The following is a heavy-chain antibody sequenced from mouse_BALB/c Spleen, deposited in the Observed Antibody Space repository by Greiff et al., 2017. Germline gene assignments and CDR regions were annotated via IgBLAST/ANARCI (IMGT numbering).Heavy chain of an antibody. Sequence: EVNLVESGGGLVKPGGSLKLSCAASGFTFSSYTMSWVRQTPEKRLEWVATISSGGSYTYYPDSVKGRFTISRDNAKNTLYLQMSSLKSEDTAMYYCTREDYDYDGYAMDYWGQGTSVTVSS. J-gene: IGHJ4*01. CDR2: ISSGGSYT. CDR3: TREDYDYDGYAMDY. D-gene: IGHD2-4*01. V-gene: IGHV5-6-4*01. CDR1: GFTFSSYT.